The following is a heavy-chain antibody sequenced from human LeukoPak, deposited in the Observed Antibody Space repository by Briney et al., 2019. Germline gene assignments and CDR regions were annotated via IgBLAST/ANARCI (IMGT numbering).Heavy chain of an antibody. J-gene: IGHJ4*02. CDR3: ARGFRSVTTWGYFDY. Sequence: GGSLRLSCAASGFTFSSYWLSWVRQAPGKGLEGFSLIYSWGGTYYADSVKGRFTISRDNSRNTLSLQMNSLRVDDTAVYYCARGFRSVTTWGYFDYWGQGALVTVSS. V-gene: IGHV3-66*01. CDR1: GFTFSSYW. CDR2: IYSWGGT. D-gene: IGHD4-17*01.